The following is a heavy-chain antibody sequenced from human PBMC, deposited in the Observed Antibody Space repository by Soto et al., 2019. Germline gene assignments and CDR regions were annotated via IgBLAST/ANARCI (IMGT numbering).Heavy chain of an antibody. CDR2: ISSSSSTI. V-gene: IGHV3-48*01. CDR3: ARHPERIAEIGWFDP. J-gene: IGHJ5*02. Sequence: DVQLVESGGGLVQPGGSLRLSCAASGFTFSSYSMNWVRQAPGKGLEWVSYISSSSSTIYYADSVKGRFTISRDNAKDSLYPQMNSLRAEDTAVYYCARHPERIAEIGWFDPWGQGTLVTVSS. D-gene: IGHD6-13*01. CDR1: GFTFSSYS.